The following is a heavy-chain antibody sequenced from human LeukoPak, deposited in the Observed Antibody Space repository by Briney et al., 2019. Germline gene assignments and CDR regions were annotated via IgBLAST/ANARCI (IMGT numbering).Heavy chain of an antibody. D-gene: IGHD3-22*01. CDR1: GYSISSGYY. CDR3: ARVRYYYDSRGSYYFDY. J-gene: IGHJ4*02. V-gene: IGHV4-38-2*02. Sequence: SETLSLTCTVSGYSISSGYYWGWIRQPPGKGLEWIGSIYHSGSTYYNPSLKSRVTISVDTSKNQFSLKLSSVTAADTAVYYCARVRYYYDSRGSYYFDYWGQGTLVTVSS. CDR2: IYHSGST.